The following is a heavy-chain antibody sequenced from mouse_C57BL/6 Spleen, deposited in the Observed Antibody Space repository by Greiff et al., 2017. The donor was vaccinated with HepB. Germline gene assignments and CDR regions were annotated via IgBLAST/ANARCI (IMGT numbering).Heavy chain of an antibody. CDR2: IDPSDSYT. CDR3: ARGGYGYFDV. Sequence: QVHVKQSGAELVRPGTSVKLSCKASGYTFTSYWMHWVKQRPGQGLEWIGVIDPSDSYTNYNQKFKGKATLTVDTSSSTAYMQLSSLTSEDSAVYYCARGGYGYFDVWGTGTTVTVSS. CDR1: GYTFTSYW. V-gene: IGHV1-59*01. J-gene: IGHJ1*03.